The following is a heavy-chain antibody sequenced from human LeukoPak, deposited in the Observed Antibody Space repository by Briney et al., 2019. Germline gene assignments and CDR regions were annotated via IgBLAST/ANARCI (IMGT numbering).Heavy chain of an antibody. CDR1: GFTFSRYA. CDR2: MSSSGESP. V-gene: IGHV3-23*01. CDR3: AKKRRDGYNPFDY. Sequence: GGSLRLSCAASGFTFSRYAMSWVRQAPGKGLEWVCGMSSSGESPYYADSVKGRFTISRDNSKNTLYLEINSPRAEDTAVYYCAKKRRDGYNPFDYLGQGTLVIVSS. D-gene: IGHD5-24*01. J-gene: IGHJ4*02.